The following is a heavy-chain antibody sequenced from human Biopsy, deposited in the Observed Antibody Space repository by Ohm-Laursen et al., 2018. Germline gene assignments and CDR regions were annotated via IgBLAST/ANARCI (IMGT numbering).Heavy chain of an antibody. CDR1: GVSINGGRYH. CDR2: IFYSANT. J-gene: IGHJ4*02. V-gene: IGHV4-31*03. D-gene: IGHD5-12*01. CDR3: ARLGSGDYFPTFFDF. Sequence: TLSLTCSVSGVSINGGRYHWNWIRHHPGKGLEWIGNIFYSANTYYNPSLKSRVTISVDTSKNQFSLKLSSVTAADTAVYYCARLGSGDYFPTFFDFWGQGVLVTVSS.